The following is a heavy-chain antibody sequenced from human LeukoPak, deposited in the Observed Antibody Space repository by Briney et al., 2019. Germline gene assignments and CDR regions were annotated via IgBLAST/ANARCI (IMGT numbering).Heavy chain of an antibody. CDR3: AREGRLN. Sequence: SCKASGGTFSSYAMHWVRQAPGKGLEWVAVISYDGSNKYYADSVKGRFTISRDNSKNTLYLQMNSLRAEDTAVYYCAREGRLNWGQGTLVTVSS. J-gene: IGHJ4*02. CDR2: ISYDGSNK. V-gene: IGHV3-30-3*01. CDR1: GGTFSSYA.